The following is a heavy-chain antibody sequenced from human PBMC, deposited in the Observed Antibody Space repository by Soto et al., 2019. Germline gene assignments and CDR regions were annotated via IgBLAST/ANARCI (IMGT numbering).Heavy chain of an antibody. V-gene: IGHV1-69*13. CDR2: IIPIFGTA. J-gene: IGHJ6*02. Sequence: SVKVSCKASGGTFSSYAISWVRQAPGQGLEWMGGIIPIFGTANYAQKFQGRVTITADGSTSTAYMELSSLRSEDTAVYYCARSVVPADISYYYYGMDVWGQGTTVTVSS. D-gene: IGHD2-2*01. CDR3: ARSVVPADISYYYYGMDV. CDR1: GGTFSSYA.